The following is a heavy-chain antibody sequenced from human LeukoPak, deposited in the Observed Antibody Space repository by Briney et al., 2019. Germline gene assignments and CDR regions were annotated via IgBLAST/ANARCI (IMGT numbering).Heavy chain of an antibody. CDR1: GFTFSNYW. V-gene: IGHV3-7*01. J-gene: IGHJ4*02. CDR3: ARDYRTYYYDSSGPDY. CDR2: IKQDESEK. D-gene: IGHD3-22*01. Sequence: GGSLRLSCSASGFTFSNYWMSWVRQAPGKGLEWVANIKQDESEKYYVDSVKGRFTISRDNAKSSLYLQMNSLRAEDTAVYYCARDYRTYYYDSSGPDYWGQGTLVTVSS.